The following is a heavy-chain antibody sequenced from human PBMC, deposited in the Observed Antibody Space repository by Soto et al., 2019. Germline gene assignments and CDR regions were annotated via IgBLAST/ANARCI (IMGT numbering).Heavy chain of an antibody. CDR3: AREGGSAYGMDV. V-gene: IGHV1-2*02. CDR2: INPSSGDS. Sequence: QVHLVQSGAEVAKPGASVKVSCKPSGYTFTGYYIHWVRQAPGQGLEWMGWINPSSGDSKYAQKFQGRVTMTRETSISTAYLDLRNLRSDDTAVYYCAREGGSAYGMDVWGQGTAVTVSS. J-gene: IGHJ6*02. D-gene: IGHD1-26*01. CDR1: GYTFTGYY.